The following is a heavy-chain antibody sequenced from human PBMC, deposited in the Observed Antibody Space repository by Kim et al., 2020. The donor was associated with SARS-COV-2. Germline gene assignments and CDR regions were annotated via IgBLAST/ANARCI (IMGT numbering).Heavy chain of an antibody. V-gene: IGHV3-23*01. Sequence: GGSLRLSCAASGFTFSSYAMSWVRQAPGKGLEWVSGITISGGSTYYADSGKGRFTISRDTSKNTLYLQMNSLRAEDTAVYYCAKEGSSWSLDYWGQGTLVIVSS. J-gene: IGHJ4*02. CDR1: GFTFSSYA. CDR3: AKEGSSWSLDY. D-gene: IGHD6-13*01. CDR2: ITISGGST.